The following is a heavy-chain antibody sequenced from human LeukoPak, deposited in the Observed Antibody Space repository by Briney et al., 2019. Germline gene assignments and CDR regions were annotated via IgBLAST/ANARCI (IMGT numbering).Heavy chain of an antibody. CDR1: GGSFSGHY. CDR3: ARAPYYDFWSSYPTKLRANWFDP. V-gene: IGHV4-34*01. J-gene: IGHJ5*02. CDR2: INHSGST. Sequence: SETLSLTCAVYGGSFSGHYWSWIRQPPGKGLEWIGEINHSGSTNYNPSLKSRVTISVDTSKNQFSLKLSSVTAADTAVYYCARAPYYDFWSSYPTKLRANWFDPWGQGTLVTISS. D-gene: IGHD3-3*01.